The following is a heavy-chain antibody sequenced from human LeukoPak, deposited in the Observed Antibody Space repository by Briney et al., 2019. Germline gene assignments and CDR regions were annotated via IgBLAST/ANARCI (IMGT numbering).Heavy chain of an antibody. V-gene: IGHV4-34*01. CDR2: INHSGST. Sequence: SETLSLTCAVYGGSFSGYYWSWIRQPPGKGLEWIGEINHSGSTNYNPSLKSRVTISVDTSKNQFSLKLSSVTAADTAVYYCARGSPQWLGSWGQGTLVTVSS. D-gene: IGHD6-19*01. CDR3: ARGSPQWLGS. J-gene: IGHJ4*02. CDR1: GGSFSGYY.